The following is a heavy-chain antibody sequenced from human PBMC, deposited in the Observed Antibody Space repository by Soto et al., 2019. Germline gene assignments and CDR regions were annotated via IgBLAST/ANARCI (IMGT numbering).Heavy chain of an antibody. V-gene: IGHV4-39*01. D-gene: IGHD6-13*01. J-gene: IGHJ6*02. CDR2: MYYTGNK. CDR3: ARHVGYSSSWQPDYYYYYGMDV. Sequence: SETLSLTCTVSGGSISSSTYYWDWIRQPPGKGLEWIGAMYYTGNKNYNPSLKSRVTISVDTSKNQFSLKLSSVTAADTAAYYCARHVGYSSSWQPDYYYYYGMDVWGQGTTVTVSS. CDR1: GGSISSSTYY.